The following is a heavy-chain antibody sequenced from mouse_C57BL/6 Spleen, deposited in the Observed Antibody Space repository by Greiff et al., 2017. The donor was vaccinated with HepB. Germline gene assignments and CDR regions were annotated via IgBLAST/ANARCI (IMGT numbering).Heavy chain of an antibody. CDR1: GFTFSDYD. CDR3: ARIYYYGSRAYYYAMDY. J-gene: IGHJ4*01. Sequence: EVQLVESEGGLVQPGSSMKLSCTASGFTFSDYDRAWVRQVSEKGLEWVANINYDGSSTYYLDSLKSRFIISRDNAKNILYLQMSSLNSEDTATYYCARIYYYGSRAYYYAMDYWGQGTSVTVSS. D-gene: IGHD1-1*01. CDR2: INYDGSST. V-gene: IGHV5-16*01.